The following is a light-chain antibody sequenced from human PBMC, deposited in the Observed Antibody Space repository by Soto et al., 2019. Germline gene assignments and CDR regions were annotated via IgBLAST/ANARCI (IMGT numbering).Light chain of an antibody. CDR2: GNS. CDR3: QSYDSSLSVRYV. J-gene: IGLJ1*01. Sequence: QSVLTQPPSVSGAPGQRVTISCTGSSSNIGAGYDVHWYQQLPGTAPKLLIYGNSNRPSGVPDRFSGSKSGTSASLAITGLQAEDEAEYYCQSYDSSLSVRYVFGTGTKVTVL. CDR1: SSNIGAGYD. V-gene: IGLV1-40*01.